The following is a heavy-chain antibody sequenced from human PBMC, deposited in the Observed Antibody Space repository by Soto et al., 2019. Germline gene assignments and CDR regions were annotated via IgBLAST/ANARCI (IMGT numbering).Heavy chain of an antibody. J-gene: IGHJ4*02. V-gene: IGHV3-30*02. Sequence: PGGSLNLSCPASVFTFISYGLHWVRQAPGKGREWVAVIWYDGSNKYYADSVKGRFTISKENSKNTLYLQMNSLRAEDTAVYYCAKDLWDQLIVVVPAAPDYWGQGYLVTVSS. CDR2: IWYDGSNK. CDR1: VFTFISYG. CDR3: AKDLWDQLIVVVPAAPDY. D-gene: IGHD2-2*01.